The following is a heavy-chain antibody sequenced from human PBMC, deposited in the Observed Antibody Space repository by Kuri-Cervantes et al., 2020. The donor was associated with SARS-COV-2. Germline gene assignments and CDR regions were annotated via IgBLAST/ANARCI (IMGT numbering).Heavy chain of an antibody. CDR1: GFTFSSYA. CDR2: ISASGAST. CDR3: AKVGTSIAVSGRFDY. J-gene: IGHJ4*02. D-gene: IGHD6-19*01. V-gene: IGHV3-23*01. Sequence: GESLKISCAASGFTFSSYAMSWVRQAPGKGLEWVSVISASGASTHYADSVKGRFTISRDNSKNTLYLQMNSLRAEDTAVYYCAKVGTSIAVSGRFDYRGQGTLVTVSS.